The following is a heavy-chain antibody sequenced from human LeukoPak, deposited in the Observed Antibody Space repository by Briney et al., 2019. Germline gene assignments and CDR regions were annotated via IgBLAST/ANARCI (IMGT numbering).Heavy chain of an antibody. V-gene: IGHV4-59*02. Sequence: SETLSLTCSVSGDSVSTSHRSWIRQPPGKGLEWVGYIHHSGNTNYNPSLKSRVTISVDTSKNQFSLKLISVTAADTAVYYCARDRGVYDSSGSPQPFYFDCWGQGALVTVSS. D-gene: IGHD3-22*01. J-gene: IGHJ4*02. CDR3: ARDRGVYDSSGSPQPFYFDC. CDR1: GDSVSTSH. CDR2: IHHSGNT.